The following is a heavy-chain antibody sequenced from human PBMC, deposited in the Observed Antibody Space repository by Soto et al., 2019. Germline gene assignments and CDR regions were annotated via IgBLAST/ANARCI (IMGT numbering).Heavy chain of an antibody. CDR3: ARGAVFGVVINYYYYMDV. CDR1: GGSFSGYY. J-gene: IGHJ6*03. CDR2: INHSGST. D-gene: IGHD3-3*01. Sequence: SETLSLTCAVYGGSFSGYYWSWIRQPPGKGLEWIGEINHSGSTNYNPSLKSRVTISVDTSKNQFSLKLSSVTAADTAVYYCARGAVFGVVINYYYYMDVWGKGTTVTVSS. V-gene: IGHV4-34*01.